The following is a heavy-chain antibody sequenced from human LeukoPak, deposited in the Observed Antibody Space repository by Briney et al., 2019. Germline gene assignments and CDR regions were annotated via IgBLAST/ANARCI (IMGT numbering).Heavy chain of an antibody. D-gene: IGHD6-25*01. CDR2: ISYDGRNI. CDR3: ARERDSGFDI. Sequence: GGSLRLSCAASGFTFNNYGMHWVRQAPGKGLEWVAVISYDGRNIHYPDSVKGRFTISRDISTDTLWLQMDSLRTEDTAVYYCARERDSGFDIWGQGTMVTVSS. CDR1: GFTFNNYG. V-gene: IGHV3-30*03. J-gene: IGHJ3*02.